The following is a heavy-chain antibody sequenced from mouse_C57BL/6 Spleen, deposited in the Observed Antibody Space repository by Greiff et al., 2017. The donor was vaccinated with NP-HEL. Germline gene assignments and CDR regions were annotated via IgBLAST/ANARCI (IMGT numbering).Heavy chain of an antibody. CDR2: INPGSGGT. CDR1: GYAFTNYL. D-gene: IGHD2-5*01. V-gene: IGHV1-54*01. CDR3: ARCHSKRYFDY. J-gene: IGHJ2*01. Sequence: VHLVESGAELVRPGTSVKVSCKASGYAFTNYLLEWVKQRPGQGLEWIGVINPGSGGTNYNEKFKGKATLTADKSSSTAYMQLSSLTSEDSAVYFCARCHSKRYFDYWGQGTTLTVSS.